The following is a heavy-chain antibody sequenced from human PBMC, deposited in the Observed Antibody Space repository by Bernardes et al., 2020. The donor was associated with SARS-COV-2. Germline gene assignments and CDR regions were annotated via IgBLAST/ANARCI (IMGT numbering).Heavy chain of an antibody. J-gene: IGHJ4*02. CDR2: ISIGGNT. D-gene: IGHD3-3*02. CDR3: AKEIRPNDY. V-gene: IGHV3-23*01. CDR1: GFSFSNSA. Sequence: GGSLRLSRAASGFSFSNSAMSWVRQAPGKGLEWVSSISIGGNTYFADSVKGRFTISRDNSKNTLYLQMNSLRAEDTALYYCAKEIRPNDYWGQGTLVTVS.